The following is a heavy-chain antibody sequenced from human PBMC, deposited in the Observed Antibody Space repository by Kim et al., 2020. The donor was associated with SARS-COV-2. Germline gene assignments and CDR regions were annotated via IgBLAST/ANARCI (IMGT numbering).Heavy chain of an antibody. CDR3: ARVSGAAAGKGDY. CDR2: IKEDGSGK. CDR1: KSSISTYW. V-gene: IGHV3-7*01. Sequence: GGSLRLSCVASKSSISTYWMTWVRQAPGKGLEWVANIKEDGSGKYYVDSVKGRFTISRDNAKNSLYLQMNSLRAEDTAVYYCARVSGAAAGKGDYWGQGTLVTVSS. D-gene: IGHD6-13*01. J-gene: IGHJ4*02.